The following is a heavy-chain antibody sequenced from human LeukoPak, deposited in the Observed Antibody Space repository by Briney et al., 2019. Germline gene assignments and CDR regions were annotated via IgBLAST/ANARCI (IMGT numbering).Heavy chain of an antibody. D-gene: IGHD3-22*01. J-gene: IGHJ4*02. V-gene: IGHV3-23*01. CDR2: ISGSGGST. CDR1: GFTFGDYA. CDR3: AKGYYDSSGYYHFDY. Sequence: PGGSLRLSCTASGFTFGDYAMSWIRQAPGKGLEWVSAISGSGGSTYYADSVKGRFTISRDNSKNTLYLQMNSLRAEDTAVYYCAKGYYDSSGYYHFDYWGQGTLVTVSS.